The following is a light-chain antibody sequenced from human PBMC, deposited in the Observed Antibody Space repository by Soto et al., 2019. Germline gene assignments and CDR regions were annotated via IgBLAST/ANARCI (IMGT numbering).Light chain of an antibody. V-gene: IGKV1-33*01. CDR1: HDISNS. CDR2: DAS. CDR3: QQYDNYPYT. Sequence: GDRVTITCQTSHDISNSLNWYQQKPGKAPKVLVYDASRLESGVPSRFSGSGSGTHFTLTISSLQPADFETYYCQQYDNYPYTFGQGTKVGIK. J-gene: IGKJ2*01.